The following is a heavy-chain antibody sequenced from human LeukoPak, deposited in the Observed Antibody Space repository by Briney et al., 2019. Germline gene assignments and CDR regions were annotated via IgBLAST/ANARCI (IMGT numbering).Heavy chain of an antibody. Sequence: GGSLRLSCAASGFTFSESYMRWIRQAPGQGLEWVSYISASNSYTNYADSVKGRFTISRDNAKNSLYLQMNSLRAEDTAVYYCARDIAGTARSDYWGQGTLVTVSS. CDR1: GFTFSESY. CDR2: ISASNSYT. J-gene: IGHJ4*02. D-gene: IGHD2-21*02. V-gene: IGHV3-11*05. CDR3: ARDIAGTARSDY.